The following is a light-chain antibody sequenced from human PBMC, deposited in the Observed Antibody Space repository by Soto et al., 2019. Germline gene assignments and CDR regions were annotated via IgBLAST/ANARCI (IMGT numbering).Light chain of an antibody. CDR3: QQYNSYSSLT. Sequence: DIQMTQSPSALSASVGDRITITCRASQSINIWLAWYQQKPGKAPKLLIYKASTLESGVPSRFSGSGSGTAFNLTISSLQPDDFATYYCQQYNSYSSLTFGGGTKVEIK. J-gene: IGKJ4*01. V-gene: IGKV1-5*03. CDR1: QSINIW. CDR2: KAS.